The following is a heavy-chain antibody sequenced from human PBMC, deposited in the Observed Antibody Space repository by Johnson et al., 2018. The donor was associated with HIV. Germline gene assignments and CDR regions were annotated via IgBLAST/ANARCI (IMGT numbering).Heavy chain of an antibody. CDR2: ISYDGSNK. CDR1: GFTFSSYG. V-gene: IGHV3-30*18. Sequence: QVHLVESGGGVVQPGRSLRLSCAASGFTFSSYGMHWVRQAPGKGLEWVAVISYDGSNKYYAASVKGRFTISRDNSKNTLYLQMNRLRAEDTAVYYCAKDNSYVDLRDAFDIWGQGTMVTVSS. J-gene: IGHJ3*02. D-gene: IGHD4-17*01. CDR3: AKDNSYVDLRDAFDI.